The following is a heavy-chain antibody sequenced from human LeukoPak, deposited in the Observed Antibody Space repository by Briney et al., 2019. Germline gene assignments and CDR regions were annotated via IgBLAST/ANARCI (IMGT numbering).Heavy chain of an antibody. Sequence: PGGSLRLSCAASGFTFDDYAMHWVRQAPGKGLEWVSGISWNSGSIGYADSVKGRFTISRDNAKNSLYLQMNSLRAEDMALYYCAKDKGPMVRGVISAFDIWGQGTLVTVSS. CDR1: GFTFDDYA. D-gene: IGHD3-10*01. CDR3: AKDKGPMVRGVISAFDI. CDR2: ISWNSGSI. V-gene: IGHV3-9*03. J-gene: IGHJ4*02.